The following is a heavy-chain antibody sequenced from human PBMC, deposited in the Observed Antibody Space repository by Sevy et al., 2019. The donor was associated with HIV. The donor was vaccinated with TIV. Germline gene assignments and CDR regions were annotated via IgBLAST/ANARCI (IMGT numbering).Heavy chain of an antibody. CDR1: GYTFTSYG. Sequence: ASVKVSCKASGYTFTSYGISWVRQAPGQGLEWMGWISAYNGNTNYAQKLQGRVTITTDTSTSTAYMELRSLRSDDTAGYYCARGMGSSEYFDAFDIWGQGTMVTVSS. CDR2: ISAYNGNT. D-gene: IGHD6-6*01. V-gene: IGHV1-18*04. J-gene: IGHJ3*02. CDR3: ARGMGSSEYFDAFDI.